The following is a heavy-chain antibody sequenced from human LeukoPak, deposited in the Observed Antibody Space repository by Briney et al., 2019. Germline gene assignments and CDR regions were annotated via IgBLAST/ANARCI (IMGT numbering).Heavy chain of an antibody. CDR2: IIPIFGRP. CDR3: ARENREQLAERSWFDP. CDR1: GGTFSSYA. V-gene: IGHV1-69*06. Sequence: ASVKVSCKASGGTFSSYAISWVRQAPGQGLEWMGGIIPIFGRPNYAQKFQGRVTITADKSTSTAYMELNSLRSEDTAMYYCARENREQLAERSWFDPWGQGILVTVSS. D-gene: IGHD6-13*01. J-gene: IGHJ5*02.